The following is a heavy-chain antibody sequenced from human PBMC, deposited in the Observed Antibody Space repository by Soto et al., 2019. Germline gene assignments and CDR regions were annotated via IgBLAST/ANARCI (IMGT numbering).Heavy chain of an antibody. D-gene: IGHD3-10*01. V-gene: IGHV4-34*01. CDR2: INHSGST. CDR3: ARELVFLYYYYYMDV. J-gene: IGHJ6*03. CDR1: GGSFSGYY. Sequence: SETLSLTCAVYGGSFSGYYWSWIRQPPGKGLEWIGEINHSGSTNYNPSLKSRVTISVDTSKNQFSLKLSSVTAADTAVYYCARELVFLYYYYYMDVWGKGTTVTVSS.